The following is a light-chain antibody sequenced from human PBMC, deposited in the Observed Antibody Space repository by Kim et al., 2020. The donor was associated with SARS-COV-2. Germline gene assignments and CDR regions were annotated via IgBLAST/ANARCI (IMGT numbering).Light chain of an antibody. CDR1: QSVSSN. CDR3: QKKITWPPGR. CDR2: GAS. V-gene: IGKV3-15*01. J-gene: IGKJ1*01. Sequence: EIVMTQSPATLSVSPGERATLSCRASQSVSSNLAWYQQKPGQAPRLLIYGASTRATGIPARFSGSGSGTEFTLTISSLQSEDFAVYYCQKKITWPPGRFGKGTRWISN.